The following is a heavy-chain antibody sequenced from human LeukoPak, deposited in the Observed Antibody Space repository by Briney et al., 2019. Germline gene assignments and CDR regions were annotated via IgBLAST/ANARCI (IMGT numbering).Heavy chain of an antibody. CDR2: ISGSTGDT. V-gene: IGHV1-18*03. D-gene: IGHD4-17*01. CDR1: GYSFVLYG. J-gene: IGHJ4*02. Sequence: GSVKVSCKASGYSFVLYGISWVRQAPGEGPEWMGWISGSTGDTNYAQKFQGRVTMTADTSSSTAYMELRSLRLDDMAVYYCARDENYGIFFNVDYWGQGTLVTVSS. CDR3: ARDENYGIFFNVDY.